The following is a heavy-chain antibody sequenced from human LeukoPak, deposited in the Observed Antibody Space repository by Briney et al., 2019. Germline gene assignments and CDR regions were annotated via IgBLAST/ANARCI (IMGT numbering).Heavy chain of an antibody. V-gene: IGHV4-61*02. D-gene: IGHD3-10*01. Sequence: PSETLSLTCTVSGGSISSGSYYWSWIRQPAGKGLEWIGRIYTSGSTNYNPSLKSRVTISVDTSKNQFSLKLSSVTAADTAVYYCARDAYYGSGSYPGGDYYYMDVWGKGTTVTISS. CDR2: IYTSGST. J-gene: IGHJ6*03. CDR3: ARDAYYGSGSYPGGDYYYMDV. CDR1: GGSISSGSYY.